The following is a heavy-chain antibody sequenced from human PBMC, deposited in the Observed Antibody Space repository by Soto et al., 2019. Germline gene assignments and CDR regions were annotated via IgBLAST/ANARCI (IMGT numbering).Heavy chain of an antibody. D-gene: IGHD6-6*01. J-gene: IGHJ4*02. CDR1: GYTFTSYG. CDR2: ISAYNGNT. Sequence: ASVKVSCKASGYTFTSYGISWVRQAPGQGLEWMGWISAYNGNTNYAQKLQGRVTMTTDTPTSTAYMELRSLRSKDTAVYYCARVSGIAALNFDYWGQGTMVTVSS. CDR3: ARVSGIAALNFDY. V-gene: IGHV1-18*01.